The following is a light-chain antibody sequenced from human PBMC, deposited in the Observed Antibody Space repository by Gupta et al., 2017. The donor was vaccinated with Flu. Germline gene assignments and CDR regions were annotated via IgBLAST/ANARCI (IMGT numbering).Light chain of an antibody. V-gene: IGLV2-14*01. CDR2: EVS. J-gene: IGLJ2*01. CDR1: SSDIGGYDY. CDR3: SSETKANNMVV. Sequence: QSALPHPASVSGSPAQSIAIPCTGTSSDIGGYDYVSWYHQHPGNAPKLMLFEVSRRPAGIADRFSGSKYGNTASLTITGLQAEEEAFYYCSSETKANNMVVFGGGTKVTVL.